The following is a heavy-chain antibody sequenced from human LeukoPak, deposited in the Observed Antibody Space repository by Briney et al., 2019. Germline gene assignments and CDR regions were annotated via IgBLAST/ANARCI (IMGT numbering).Heavy chain of an antibody. V-gene: IGHV3-23*01. Sequence: GGSLRLSCAASGFTFSSSAMSWVRQAPGKGLERVSAISNNGGYTYYADSVQGRFTISRDNSKSTLCLQMNSLRAEDTAVYYCAKQLGYCSDGSCYFPYWGQGTLVTVSS. J-gene: IGHJ4*02. CDR2: ISNNGGYT. D-gene: IGHD2-15*01. CDR3: AKQLGYCSDGSCYFPY. CDR1: GFTFSSSA.